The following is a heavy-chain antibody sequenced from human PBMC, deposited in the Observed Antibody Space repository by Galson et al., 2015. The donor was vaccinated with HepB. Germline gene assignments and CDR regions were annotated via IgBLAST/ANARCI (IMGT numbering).Heavy chain of an antibody. Sequence: SLRLSCAASGFTFSSYGMHWVRQAPGKGLEWVAVISYDGSNKYYADSVKGRFTISRDNSKNTLYLQMNSLRAEDTAVYYCAKVLRQWLYGPIDYWGQGTLVTVSS. CDR3: AKVLRQWLYGPIDY. V-gene: IGHV3-30*18. CDR2: ISYDGSNK. CDR1: GFTFSSYG. D-gene: IGHD6-19*01. J-gene: IGHJ4*02.